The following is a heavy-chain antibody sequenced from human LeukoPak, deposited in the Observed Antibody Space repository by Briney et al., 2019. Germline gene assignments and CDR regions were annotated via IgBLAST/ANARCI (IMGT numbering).Heavy chain of an antibody. D-gene: IGHD1-26*01. CDR1: GFTFSSYG. V-gene: IGHV3-23*01. Sequence: PGGSLRLSCAASGFTFSSYGMSWVRQAPGKGLEWVSAISGSGGSTYYADSVKGRFTISRDNSKNTLYLQMNSLRAEDTAVYYCARSPRLGRYGYGPWELPVSYFDYWGQGTLVTVSS. CDR3: ARSPRLGRYGYGPWELPVSYFDY. CDR2: ISGSGGST. J-gene: IGHJ4*02.